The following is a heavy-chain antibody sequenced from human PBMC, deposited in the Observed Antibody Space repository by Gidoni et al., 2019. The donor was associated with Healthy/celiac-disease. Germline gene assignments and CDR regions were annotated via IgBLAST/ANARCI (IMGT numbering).Heavy chain of an antibody. V-gene: IGHV6-1*01. J-gene: IGHJ4*02. Sequence: HVQLQQSGPGRVKPSQLLSLTCSFPGDSVSTNSAAWNWIRQSPSRGLEWLGRTYYRSKWYNDYAVSVKSRITINPDTSKNQFSMQLNSVTPEDTTVYFCARGWYYFDFWGQGTLVTVSS. D-gene: IGHD6-13*01. CDR1: GDSVSTNSAA. CDR3: ARGWYYFDF. CDR2: TYYRSKWYN.